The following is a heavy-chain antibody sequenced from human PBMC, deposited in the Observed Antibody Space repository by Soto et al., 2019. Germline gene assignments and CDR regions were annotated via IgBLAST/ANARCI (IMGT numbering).Heavy chain of an antibody. J-gene: IGHJ6*02. CDR1: GFTFSSYA. V-gene: IGHV3-23*01. CDR2: ISGSGTST. D-gene: IGHD3-3*01. Sequence: EVQLLESGGGLVQPGGSLRLSCAVSGFTFSSYAMSWVRQAPGKGLEWVSTISGSGTSTYYAESVKGRFTVFRDNTKNTMYLQMNSLRAEDTAVYHCAKDVRNEFWSEFYVWGQGTTVTVSS. CDR3: AKDVRNEFWSEFYV.